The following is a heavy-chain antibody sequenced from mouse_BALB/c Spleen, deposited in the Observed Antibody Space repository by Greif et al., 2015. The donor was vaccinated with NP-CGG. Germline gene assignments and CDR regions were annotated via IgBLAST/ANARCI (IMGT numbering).Heavy chain of an antibody. V-gene: IGHV1-84*02. CDR1: GYTFTDYY. J-gene: IGHJ4*01. CDR3: ARRTGTEAMDY. D-gene: IGHD4-1*01. CDR2: IYPGSGNT. Sequence: QVHVKQSGPELVKPGASVKISCKASGYTFTDYYINWVKQKPGQGLEWIGWIYPGSGNTKYNEKFKGKATLTVDTSSSTAYMQLSSLTSEDTAVYFCARRTGTEAMDYWGQGTSVTVFS.